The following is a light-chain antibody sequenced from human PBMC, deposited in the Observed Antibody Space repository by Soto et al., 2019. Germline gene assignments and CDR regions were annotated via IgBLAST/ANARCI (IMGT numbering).Light chain of an antibody. Sequence: DIVMTQSPDSLAVSLGERATINCKSSQSVLYSSNNKNYLAWYQQKPGQPPKLLIYWASTRESGVPDRFSGSGSGTDFTLTISSLQAEDVAVYYCQQYYSTPGTFSQGTKVEIK. J-gene: IGKJ1*01. CDR2: WAS. CDR3: QQYYSTPGT. CDR1: QSVLYSSNNKNY. V-gene: IGKV4-1*01.